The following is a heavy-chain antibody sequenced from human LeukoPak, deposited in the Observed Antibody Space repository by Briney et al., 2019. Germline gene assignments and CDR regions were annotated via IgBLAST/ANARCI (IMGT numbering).Heavy chain of an antibody. CDR2: ISAGGSTI. Sequence: GGSLRLSCAASGFTFSTYSMNWVRQAPGKGLEWVSYISAGGSTIYYPHTVKGRFTISRDNAKNSLYLQTDSLRDEDTAVYYCARDRDYAFDYWGQGTLVTVSS. J-gene: IGHJ4*02. D-gene: IGHD4-17*01. V-gene: IGHV3-48*02. CDR1: GFTFSTYS. CDR3: ARDRDYAFDY.